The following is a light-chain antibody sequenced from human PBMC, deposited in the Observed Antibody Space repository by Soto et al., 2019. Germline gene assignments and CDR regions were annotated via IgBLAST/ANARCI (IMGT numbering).Light chain of an antibody. J-gene: IGLJ2*01. V-gene: IGLV2-14*01. Sequence: QSVLTQPASVSGSPGQSITISCTGTSSDIGGYNYVSWYQQHPGKAPKLMIYDVSHRPSGVSDRLSGSKSGNTASLTISGLRAEDEADYYCSSYTSSSTLVVFGGGTKLTVL. CDR1: SSDIGGYNY. CDR2: DVS. CDR3: SSYTSSSTLVV.